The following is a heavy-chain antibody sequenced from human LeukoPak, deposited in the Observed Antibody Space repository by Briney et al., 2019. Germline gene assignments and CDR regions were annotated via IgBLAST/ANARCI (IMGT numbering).Heavy chain of an antibody. CDR1: GFTFDDYA. CDR3: AKVGSSSVITFAGFDP. Sequence: GGSLRLSCAASGFTFDDYAMHWVRQAPGKGLEWVSLISGDGGSTYYADSVKGRFAISRDNSKNSLYLQMNSLRTEDTALYYCAKVGSSSVITFAGFDPWGQGTLVTVSS. J-gene: IGHJ5*02. CDR2: ISGDGGST. D-gene: IGHD3-22*01. V-gene: IGHV3-43*02.